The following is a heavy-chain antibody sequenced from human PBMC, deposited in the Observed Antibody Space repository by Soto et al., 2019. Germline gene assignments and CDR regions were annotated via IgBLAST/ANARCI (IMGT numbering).Heavy chain of an antibody. CDR2: INAGNGNT. Sequence: ASVKVCCKASGYTFTSYAMHWVRQAPGQRLEWMGWINAGNGNTKYSQKFQGRVTMTRDTSTSTVYMELSSLRSEDTAVYYCARAVSTKTAPIDYWGQGTLVTVSS. V-gene: IGHV1-3*01. CDR3: ARAVSTKTAPIDY. J-gene: IGHJ4*02. D-gene: IGHD4-17*01. CDR1: GYTFTSYA.